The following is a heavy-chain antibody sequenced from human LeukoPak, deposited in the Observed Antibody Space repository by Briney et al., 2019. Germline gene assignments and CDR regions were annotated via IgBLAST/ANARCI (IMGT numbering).Heavy chain of an antibody. Sequence: GASVKVSCKASGYTFTSYGISWVRQAPGQGLEWMGWISAYNGNTNYAQKLQGRVTMTTDTSTSTAYMELRSLRSDDTAVYFCARDGLGLTRNWYRGRTPHLGYWGQGTLVTVFS. CDR2: ISAYNGNT. J-gene: IGHJ4*02. V-gene: IGHV1-18*01. CDR1: GYTFTSYG. CDR3: ARDGLGLTRNWYRGRTPHLGY. D-gene: IGHD1/OR15-1a*01.